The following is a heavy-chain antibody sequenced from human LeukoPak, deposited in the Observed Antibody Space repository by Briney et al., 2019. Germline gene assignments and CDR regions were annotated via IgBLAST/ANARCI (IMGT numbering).Heavy chain of an antibody. J-gene: IGHJ4*02. CDR3: ARGTTLRYWKVVPAAVFDY. CDR2: INHSGST. V-gene: IGHV4-34*01. Sequence: PSETLSLTCAVYGGSFSGYYWSWIRQPPGKGLEWIVEINHSGSTNYNPSLKSRVTISVDTSKNQFSLKLSSVTAADTAVYYCARGTTLRYWKVVPAAVFDYWGQGTLVTVSS. CDR1: GGSFSGYY. D-gene: IGHD2-2*01.